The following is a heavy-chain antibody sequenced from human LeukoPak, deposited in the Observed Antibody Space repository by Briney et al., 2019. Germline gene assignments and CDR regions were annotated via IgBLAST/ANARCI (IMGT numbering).Heavy chain of an antibody. Sequence: SETLSLTCTVSGGSISSYYWSWIRQPPGKGLEWIGYIYYSGSTNYNPSLKSRVTISVDASKNQFSLKLSSVTAADAAVYYCARGGSYYGYFDYWGQGTLVTVSS. CDR1: GGSISSYY. J-gene: IGHJ4*02. CDR3: ARGGSYYGYFDY. CDR2: IYYSGST. V-gene: IGHV4-59*01. D-gene: IGHD1-26*01.